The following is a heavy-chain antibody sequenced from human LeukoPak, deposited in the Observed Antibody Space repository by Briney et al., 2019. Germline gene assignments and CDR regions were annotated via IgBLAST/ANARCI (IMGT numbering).Heavy chain of an antibody. V-gene: IGHV1-69*04. CDR3: AREMTGHDYGVNYFDF. CDR1: GDTFSSYA. CDR2: IILIFGIV. Sequence: ASVKVSCKASGDTFSSYAISWVRQAPGQGLEWMGRIILIFGIVNYAQKFQGRVTMTADKSTSIAYMELSSLRSEDTAVYYCAREMTGHDYGVNYFDFWGQGSLVTVS. J-gene: IGHJ4*02. D-gene: IGHD4-17*01.